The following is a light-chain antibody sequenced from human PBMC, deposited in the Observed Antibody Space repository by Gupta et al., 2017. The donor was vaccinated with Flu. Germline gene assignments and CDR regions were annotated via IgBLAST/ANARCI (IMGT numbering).Light chain of an antibody. J-gene: IGKJ3*01. V-gene: IGKV1-39*01. CDR3: QQSYSNPRNLT. CDR1: QSISSY. Sequence: DIQMTQSPSSLSASVGDRVTITCRASQSISSYLNWYQQKPGKAPKLLIYAASSLQSGVPSRCSGSGAGTDFTLTISSRQPEDFATYYCQQSYSNPRNLTFGHGTKVDIK. CDR2: AAS.